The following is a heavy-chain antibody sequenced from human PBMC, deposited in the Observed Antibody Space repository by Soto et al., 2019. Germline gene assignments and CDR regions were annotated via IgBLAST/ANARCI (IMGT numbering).Heavy chain of an antibody. D-gene: IGHD6-19*01. J-gene: IGHJ4*02. V-gene: IGHV1-8*01. CDR2: MNPNSGNT. CDR1: GYTFTSYD. CDR3: ARDRDSSGWYLGDY. Sequence: ASVKVSCKASGYTFTSYDINCVRQATGQGLEWMGWMNPNSGNTGYAQKFQGRVTMTRNTSISTAYMELSSLRSEDTAVYYCARDRDSSGWYLGDYWGQGTLVTVSS.